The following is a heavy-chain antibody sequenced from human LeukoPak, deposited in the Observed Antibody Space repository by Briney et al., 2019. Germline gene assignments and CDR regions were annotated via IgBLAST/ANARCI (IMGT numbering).Heavy chain of an antibody. J-gene: IGHJ4*02. V-gene: IGHV3-23*01. CDR3: AKDSGGKYQLLYLVVDY. Sequence: SGGSLRLSCAASGFTFSTYAMTWVRQAPGKGLEWVSSISGSSGDTYYADFVKGRFTISRDNSKNTLYLQMNNLRAEDTAVYYCAKDSGGKYQLLYLVVDYWGQGTLVTVSS. CDR1: GFTFSTYA. CDR2: ISGSSGDT. D-gene: IGHD2-2*02.